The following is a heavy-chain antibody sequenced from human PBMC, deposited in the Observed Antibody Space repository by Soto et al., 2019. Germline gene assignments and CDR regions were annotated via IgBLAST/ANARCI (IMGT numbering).Heavy chain of an antibody. CDR1: GFMFSTYA. D-gene: IGHD2-15*01. Sequence: GGSLRLSCSASGFMFSTYAIHWVRQAPGKGLKYVSAISSNGGSTYYADSVKGRYTNSRDNSKNTLYLKMSGLRAEDTAVYYCVKSMGNCSGGTCHIYYYYGMDVWGQGTTVTV. V-gene: IGHV3-64D*06. CDR3: VKSMGNCSGGTCHIYYYYGMDV. J-gene: IGHJ6*02. CDR2: ISSNGGST.